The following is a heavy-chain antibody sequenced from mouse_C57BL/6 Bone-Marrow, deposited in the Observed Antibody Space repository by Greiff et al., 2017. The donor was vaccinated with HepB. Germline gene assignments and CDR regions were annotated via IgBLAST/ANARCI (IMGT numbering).Heavy chain of an antibody. V-gene: IGHV1-81*01. CDR1: GYTFTSYG. J-gene: IGHJ4*01. CDR3: ARLMADYYGYAMDY. Sequence: VQLQQSGAELARPGASVKLSCKASGYTFTSYGISWVKQRTGQGLEWIGEIYPRSGNTYYNEKFKGKATLTADKSSSTAYMELRSLTSEDSAVYFCARLMADYYGYAMDYWGQGTSVTVSS. CDR2: IYPRSGNT. D-gene: IGHD1-1*01.